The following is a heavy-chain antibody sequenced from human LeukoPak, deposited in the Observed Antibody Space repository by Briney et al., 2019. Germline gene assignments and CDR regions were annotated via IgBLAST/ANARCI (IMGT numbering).Heavy chain of an antibody. J-gene: IGHJ4*02. CDR3: ARSHQRVGIEDY. CDR1: GFIFSTSW. V-gene: IGHV3-7*01. D-gene: IGHD1-26*01. CDR2: IKEDGSEK. Sequence: GGSLRLSCAGSGFIFSTSWMSWVRQAPGKGLEWVANIKEDGSEKHCVDSVKGRFTISRDNAKNSLYLQINSLRADDTAVYYCARSHQRVGIEDYWGQGTLVTVSS.